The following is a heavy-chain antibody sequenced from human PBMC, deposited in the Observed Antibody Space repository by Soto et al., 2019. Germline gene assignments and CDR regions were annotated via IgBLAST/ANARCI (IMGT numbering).Heavy chain of an antibody. V-gene: IGHV3-43*01. CDR1: GFTFDDYT. CDR3: AKDMGQTDIAVAGSDYYYGMDV. J-gene: IGHJ6*02. D-gene: IGHD6-19*01. CDR2: ISWDGGST. Sequence: GGSLRLSCAASGFTFDDYTMHWVRQAPGKGLEWVSLISWDGGSTYYADSVKGRFTISRDNSKNSLYLQMNSLRTEDTALYYCAKDMGQTDIAVAGSDYYYGMDVWGQGTTVTVSS.